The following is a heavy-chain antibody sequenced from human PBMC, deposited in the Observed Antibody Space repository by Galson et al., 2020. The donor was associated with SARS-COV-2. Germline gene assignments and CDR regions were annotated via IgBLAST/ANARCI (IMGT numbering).Heavy chain of an antibody. J-gene: IGHJ6*02. CDR1: GFIFNSYG. D-gene: IGHD5-18*01. CDR3: VRDLIQLWSVDQYYYYYGMDV. V-gene: IGHV3-33*01. Sequence: TGGSLRLSCAASGFIFNSYGMHWVRQAPGKGLEWVAFMWYDGSHQYYADSVKGRFTISRDNSKNTLYLQMNSLRAEDTAVYYCVRDLIQLWSVDQYYYYYGMDVWGQGTTVIVSS. CDR2: MWYDGSHQ.